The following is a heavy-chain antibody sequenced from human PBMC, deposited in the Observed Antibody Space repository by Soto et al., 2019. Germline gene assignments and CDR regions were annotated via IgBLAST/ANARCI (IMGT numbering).Heavy chain of an antibody. CDR1: GYTFTSYA. V-gene: IGHV1-3*01. D-gene: IGHD3-22*01. CDR3: ATSPYYYDSSGYTLDY. CDR2: INAGNGNT. Sequence: KVSCKASGYTFTSYAMHWVRQAPGQRLEWMGWINAGNGNTKYSQKFQGRVTITRDTSASTAYMELSSLRSEDTAVYYCATSPYYYDSSGYTLDYWGQGTLVTVSS. J-gene: IGHJ4*02.